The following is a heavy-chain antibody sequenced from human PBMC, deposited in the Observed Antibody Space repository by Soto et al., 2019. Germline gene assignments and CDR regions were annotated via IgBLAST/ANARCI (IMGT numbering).Heavy chain of an antibody. CDR2: ISSSGGSI. CDR3: AREAYGDTRSIDY. D-gene: IGHD4-17*01. J-gene: IGHJ4*02. V-gene: IGHV3-48*03. Sequence: PGGSLRLSCAASGFTFSTYEMNWVRQAPGKGLEWVSYISSSGGSIYYADSVKGRFTISRDNTKNSLYLQMNSLRAEDTAVYYCAREAYGDTRSIDYWGQGTLVTVSS. CDR1: GFTFSTYE.